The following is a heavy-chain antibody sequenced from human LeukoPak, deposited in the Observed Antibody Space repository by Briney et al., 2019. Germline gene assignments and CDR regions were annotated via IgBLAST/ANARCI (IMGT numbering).Heavy chain of an antibody. CDR2: TYYRSKWYN. CDR3: ARDPFGIAAAGHNWFDP. V-gene: IGHV6-1*01. D-gene: IGHD6-13*01. CDR1: GDSVSSNSAG. Sequence: SQTLSLTCAISGDSVSSNSAGWNWIRQSPSRCLEWLGRTYYRSKWYNDYAVSAKSRITINPDTSKNQFSLQLNSLTPEDTAVYYCARDPFGIAAAGHNWFDPWGQGTLVTVSS. J-gene: IGHJ5*02.